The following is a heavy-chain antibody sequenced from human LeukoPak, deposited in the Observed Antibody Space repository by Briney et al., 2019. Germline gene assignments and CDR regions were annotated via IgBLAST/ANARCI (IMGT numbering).Heavy chain of an antibody. CDR2: IIPIFGTA. CDR1: GGTFSSYA. D-gene: IGHD3-16*02. J-gene: IGHJ4*02. Sequence: GASVKVSRKASGGTFSSYAISWVRQAPGQGLEWMGGIIPIFGTANYAQKFQGRVTITTDESTSTAYMELSSLRSEDTAVYYCARGADHLTYYDYVWGSYRYTYFDYWGQGTLVTVSS. CDR3: ARGADHLTYYDYVWGSYRYTYFDY. V-gene: IGHV1-69*05.